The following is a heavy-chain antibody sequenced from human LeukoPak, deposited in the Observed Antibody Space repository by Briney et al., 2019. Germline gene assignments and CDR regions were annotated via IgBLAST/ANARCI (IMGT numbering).Heavy chain of an antibody. CDR2: INSDGSST. Sequence: GGSLRLSCAASGITFSTYLMHWVRQAPGKGLVWVSRINSDGSSTTYADSVKGRFTISRDNAKNTLYLQMNSLRAEDTAVYYCARGAKSYFDYWGQGTLVSVSS. CDR1: GITFSTYL. CDR3: ARGAKSYFDY. J-gene: IGHJ4*02. V-gene: IGHV3-74*01.